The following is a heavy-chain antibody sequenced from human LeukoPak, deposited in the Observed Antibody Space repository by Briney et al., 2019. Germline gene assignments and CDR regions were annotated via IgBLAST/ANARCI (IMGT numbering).Heavy chain of an antibody. J-gene: IGHJ3*02. CDR1: GGSISSYY. CDR3: ARDRLAGAFDI. Sequence: PSETLSLTCTVSGGSISSYYWSWIRQPAGKGLEWIGRIYTSGSINYNPSLKSRVTMSVDTSKNQFSLKLSSVTATDTAVYYCARDRLAGAFDIWGQGTMVTVSS. V-gene: IGHV4-4*07. CDR2: IYTSGSI.